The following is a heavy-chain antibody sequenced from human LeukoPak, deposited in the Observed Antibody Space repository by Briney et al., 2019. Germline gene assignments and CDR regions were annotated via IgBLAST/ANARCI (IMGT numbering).Heavy chain of an antibody. Sequence: PGGSLRLSCAASGFTLSSYRMNWVRQVPGKGLEWVSSISSSSSYIYYADSVKGRFTISRDNAKNSLYLQMNSLRAEDTAVYYCAKVKVWFGDYFDYWGQGTLVTVSS. CDR2: ISSSSSYI. CDR3: AKVKVWFGDYFDY. V-gene: IGHV3-21*01. D-gene: IGHD3-10*01. J-gene: IGHJ4*02. CDR1: GFTLSSYR.